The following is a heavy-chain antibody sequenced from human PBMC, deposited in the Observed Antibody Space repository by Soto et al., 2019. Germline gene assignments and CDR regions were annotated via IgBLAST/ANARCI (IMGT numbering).Heavy chain of an antibody. J-gene: IGHJ1*01. CDR1: GGSISSYY. D-gene: IGHD6-19*01. CDR3: ARTSLSQGIAVAD. CDR2: IYYSGST. Sequence: SSETLSLTCTVSGGSISSYYWSWIRQPPGKGLEWIGYIYYSGSTNYNPSLKSRVTISVDTSKNQFSLKLSSVTAADTAVYYCARTSLSQGIAVADWGQGTLVTVSS. V-gene: IGHV4-59*01.